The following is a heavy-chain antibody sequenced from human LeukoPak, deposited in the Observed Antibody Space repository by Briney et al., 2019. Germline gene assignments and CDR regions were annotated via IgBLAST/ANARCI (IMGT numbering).Heavy chain of an antibody. CDR3: ASYSSSWYGEYFDY. D-gene: IGHD6-13*01. V-gene: IGHV4-38-2*01. Sequence: SETLSLTCAVSGYSISSGYYWGWIRQPPGKGLEWIGSIYHSGSTYYNPSLKSRVTISVDTSKNQFPLKLSSVTAADTAVYYCASYSSSWYGEYFDYWGQGTLVTVSS. CDR1: GYSISSGYY. CDR2: IYHSGST. J-gene: IGHJ4*02.